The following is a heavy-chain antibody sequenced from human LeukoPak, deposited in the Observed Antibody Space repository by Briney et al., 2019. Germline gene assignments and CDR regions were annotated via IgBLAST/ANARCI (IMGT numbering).Heavy chain of an antibody. CDR1: GFIFSSYS. J-gene: IGHJ4*02. D-gene: IGHD6-6*01. V-gene: IGHV3-21*03. CDR2: ISANSYHI. Sequence: GGSLRLSCAAAGFIFSSYSMKWVRQAAGKGMEWVSSISANSYHIFYADSVKGRFTISRDNAKNSLYLQMDSLRAEDTVVYYCTRGLASRPVYWGRGGLVTDSS. CDR3: TRGLASRPVY.